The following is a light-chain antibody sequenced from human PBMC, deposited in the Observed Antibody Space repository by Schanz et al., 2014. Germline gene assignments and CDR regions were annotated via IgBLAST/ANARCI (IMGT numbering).Light chain of an antibody. J-gene: IGKJ4*01. CDR3: QQRSNWPLT. V-gene: IGKV3D-15*01. Sequence: EIVMTQSPATLSVSPGERVTLSCRASQSVSSTLAWYQQKPGQAPRLLIYGASSRATGIPDSFSGSGSGTDFTLPISSLEPEDFAHYYSQQRSNWPLTFGGGTKVEIK. CDR2: GAS. CDR1: QSVSST.